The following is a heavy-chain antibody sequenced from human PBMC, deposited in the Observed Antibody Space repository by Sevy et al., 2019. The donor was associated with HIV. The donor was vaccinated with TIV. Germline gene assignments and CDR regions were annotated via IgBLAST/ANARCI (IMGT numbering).Heavy chain of an antibody. CDR1: GFTFSSYS. D-gene: IGHD6-6*01. J-gene: IGHJ4*02. V-gene: IGHV3-21*01. Sequence: GGSLRLSCAASGFTFSSYSMNWVCQAPGKGLEWVSSISSSNNYIYYADSLKGRFTISRDNAKNSLYLQMNSLRAEDTAVYYCARDLREYSSSSKYYFDYWGQGILVTVSS. CDR2: ISSSNNYI. CDR3: ARDLREYSSSSKYYFDY.